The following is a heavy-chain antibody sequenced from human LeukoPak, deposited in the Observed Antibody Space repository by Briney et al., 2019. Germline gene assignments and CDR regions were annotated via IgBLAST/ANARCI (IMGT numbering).Heavy chain of an antibody. CDR1: GFTFSSYA. D-gene: IGHD3-16*02. V-gene: IGHV3-23*01. Sequence: PGGSLRLSCAASGFTFSSYAMSWVRQAPGKGLEWVSAISGSGGSTYYADSVKGRFTISRDNSKNTLYLQMNSLRAEDTAVYYCASRIMITFGGVISGSPQTPNDAFDIWGQGTMVTVSS. CDR3: ASRIMITFGGVISGSPQTPNDAFDI. CDR2: ISGSGGST. J-gene: IGHJ3*02.